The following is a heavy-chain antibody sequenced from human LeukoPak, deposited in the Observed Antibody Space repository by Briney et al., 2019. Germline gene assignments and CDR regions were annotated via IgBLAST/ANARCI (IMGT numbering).Heavy chain of an antibody. CDR2: ISGSGGST. CDR3: AKGQSSSSSSSHYFDY. J-gene: IGHJ4*02. Sequence: GGSLRLSCAASGFTFSSYAMSWVRQAPGKGLEWVSAISGSGGSTYYADSVKGRFTTSRDNSKNTLYLQMNSLRAEDTAVYYCAKGQSSSSSSSHYFDYWGQGTLVTVSS. D-gene: IGHD6-6*01. V-gene: IGHV3-23*01. CDR1: GFTFSSYA.